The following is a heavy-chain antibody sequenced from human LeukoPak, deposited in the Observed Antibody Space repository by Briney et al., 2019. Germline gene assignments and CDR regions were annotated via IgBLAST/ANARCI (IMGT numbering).Heavy chain of an antibody. D-gene: IGHD1-1*01. CDR1: GGTFSSYA. Sequence: VASVKVSCKASGGTFSSYAISWVRQAPGQGLEWMGIINPSGGSTSYAQEFQGRVTMTRDMSTSTVYMELSSLRSEDTAVYYCARGDTGGRNWFDPWGQGTLVTVSS. J-gene: IGHJ5*02. V-gene: IGHV1-46*01. CDR2: INPSGGST. CDR3: ARGDTGGRNWFDP.